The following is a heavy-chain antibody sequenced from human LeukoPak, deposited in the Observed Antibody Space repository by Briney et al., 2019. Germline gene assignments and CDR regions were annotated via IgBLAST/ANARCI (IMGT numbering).Heavy chain of an antibody. D-gene: IGHD3-22*01. CDR1: GGSISSSNW. Sequence: PSETLSLTCAVSGGSISSSNWWSWVRQSPGKGLEWIGEIYHSGSTNYNPSLKSRVTISVDKSKNQFSLKLSSVTAADTAVYYCARELGDSSGYYYFDYWGQGTLVTVSS. J-gene: IGHJ4*02. CDR2: IYHSGST. CDR3: ARELGDSSGYYYFDY. V-gene: IGHV4-4*02.